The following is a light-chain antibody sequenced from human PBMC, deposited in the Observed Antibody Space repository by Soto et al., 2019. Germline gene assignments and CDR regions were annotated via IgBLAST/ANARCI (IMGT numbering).Light chain of an antibody. CDR2: GAS. CDR3: QQYGSSPGT. Sequence: EIVLTQSPGTLSLSPGERATLSCRASQSVSSSYLAWYQQKPGQAPRLLIYGASSRATGIPDRFSGSGSGTDFTLTISRMATEDFAVYYCQQYGSSPGTFGQGTKVDIK. V-gene: IGKV3-20*01. J-gene: IGKJ1*01. CDR1: QSVSSSY.